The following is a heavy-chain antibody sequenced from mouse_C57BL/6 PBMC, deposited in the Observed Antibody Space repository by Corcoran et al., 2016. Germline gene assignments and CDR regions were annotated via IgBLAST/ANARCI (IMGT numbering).Heavy chain of an antibody. CDR3: VPYYYGSSYDYFDY. CDR2: IYPRDGST. CDR1: GYTFTSYD. D-gene: IGHD1-1*01. V-gene: IGHV1-85*01. J-gene: IGHJ2*01. Sequence: QVQLQQSGPELVKPGASVKLSCKASGYTFTSYDINWVKQRPGQGLEWIGWIYPRDGSTKYNEKFKGKATLTVDTSSSTAYMELHSLTSEDSAVYFCVPYYYGSSYDYFDYWGQGTTLTVSS.